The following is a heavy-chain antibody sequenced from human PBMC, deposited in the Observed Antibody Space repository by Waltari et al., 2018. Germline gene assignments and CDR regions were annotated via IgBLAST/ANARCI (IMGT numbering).Heavy chain of an antibody. V-gene: IGHV1-3*01. D-gene: IGHD1-26*01. CDR3: ARVEEVGAHFQH. Sequence: QVQLVQSGAEVKKPGASVKVSCKASGYTFTSYAMHWVRQAPGQRLEWMGWINAGNGNTKYSQKFQGRVTITRDTSASTAYMELSSLRSEDTAVYYCARVEEVGAHFQHWGQGTLVTVSS. J-gene: IGHJ1*01. CDR1: GYTFTSYA. CDR2: INAGNGNT.